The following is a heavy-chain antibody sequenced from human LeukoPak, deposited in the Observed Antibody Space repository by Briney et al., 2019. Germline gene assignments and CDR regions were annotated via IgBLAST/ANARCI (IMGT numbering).Heavy chain of an antibody. CDR2: INHSGST. Sequence: SETLSLTCTVSGGSISSSSYYWGWIRQPPGKGLEWIGEINHSGSTYYNPSLKSRVTISVDTSKNQFSLKLSSVTAADTAVYYCARRAGAYSHPYDYWGQGTLVTVSS. V-gene: IGHV4-39*07. J-gene: IGHJ4*02. D-gene: IGHD4/OR15-4a*01. CDR1: GGSISSSSYY. CDR3: ARRAGAYSHPYDY.